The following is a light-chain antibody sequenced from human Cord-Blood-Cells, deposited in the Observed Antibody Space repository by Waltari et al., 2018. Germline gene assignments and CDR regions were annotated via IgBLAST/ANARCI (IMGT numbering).Light chain of an antibody. Sequence: GDRVTITCRASQSISSYLNWYQQKPGKAPKLLIYAASSLQSGVPSRFSGSGSGTDFTLTISSLQPEEFSTYYCQQSYSTPFTFGPGTKVDIK. V-gene: IGKV1-39*01. J-gene: IGKJ3*01. CDR3: QQSYSTPFT. CDR2: AAS. CDR1: QSISSY.